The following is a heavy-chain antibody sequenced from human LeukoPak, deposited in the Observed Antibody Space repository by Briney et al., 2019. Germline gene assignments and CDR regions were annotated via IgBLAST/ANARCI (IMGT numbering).Heavy chain of an antibody. Sequence: QSGGSLGLPCAASGFSFSTYGMHWVRQAPGKGLEWVAVIPYDGNNKYYADSVKGRFTISRDNSKNTLYMQMNSPRAEDTAVYYCAKERADYGDYEFGMDVWGQGTTVTVSS. J-gene: IGHJ6*02. CDR1: GFSFSTYG. CDR3: AKERADYGDYEFGMDV. D-gene: IGHD4-17*01. V-gene: IGHV3-30*18. CDR2: IPYDGNNK.